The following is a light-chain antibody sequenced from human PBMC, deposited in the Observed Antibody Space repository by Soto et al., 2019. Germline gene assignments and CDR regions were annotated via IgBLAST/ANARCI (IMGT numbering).Light chain of an antibody. V-gene: IGKV3-20*01. CDR2: GAS. CDR3: QQYATSPYT. CDR1: QSVSNNQ. Sequence: EIVLTQSPDSLSLSPGERATLSCSASQSVSNNQLAWYQQKPGQAPRLIIYGASSRPGGIPDKFSGSGSGTDFTLNINRLEPEDFAVYYCQQYATSPYTFAQGTKLEI. J-gene: IGKJ2*01.